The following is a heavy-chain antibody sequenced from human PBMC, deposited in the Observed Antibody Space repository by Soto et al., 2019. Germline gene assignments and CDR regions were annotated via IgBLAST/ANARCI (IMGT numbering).Heavy chain of an antibody. J-gene: IGHJ4*02. CDR1: GGSLSSGAYY. V-gene: IGHV4-31*03. CDR2: IYYSGST. Sequence: QVQLQESGPGLVKPSQTLSLTCTVSGGSLSSGAYYWSWIRQHPGKGLEWIGYIYYSGSTYYTTYLESRVTLSEDTTRKQFSLKVSSVTAADTAMYYCARANYFESSGPFDYWGPGTLVAVSS. CDR3: ARANYFESSGPFDY. D-gene: IGHD3-22*01.